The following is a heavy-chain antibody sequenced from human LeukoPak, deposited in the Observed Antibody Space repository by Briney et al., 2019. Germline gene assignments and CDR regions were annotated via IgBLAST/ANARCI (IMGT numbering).Heavy chain of an antibody. CDR3: ARRISGASYAFDI. Sequence: GGSLRLSCAASGFTFSSXXXXXXXQAXXXXLXXVSVMXTGGSTYYAXSVKGRFTISXXXXKNPLNLQMNSLRAEDTALYYCARRISGASYAFDIWGQGTMVTVSS. CDR2: MXTGGST. CDR1: GFTFSSXX. J-gene: IGHJ3*02. V-gene: IGHV3-53*01.